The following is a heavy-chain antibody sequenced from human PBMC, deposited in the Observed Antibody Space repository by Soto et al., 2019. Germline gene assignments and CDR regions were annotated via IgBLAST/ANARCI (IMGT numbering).Heavy chain of an antibody. V-gene: IGHV1-8*01. CDR1: GYTFTNSD. CDR3: ARRPHCSGGICYYGLDN. CDR2: MNPDSGHA. Sequence: GASVKVSCKASGYTFTNSDINWVRQAPGQGLEWMGWMNPDSGHAAYAQKFQGRVTLTTSTSTSTVYMEMRSLGSEDTAVYYCARRPHCSGGICYYGLDNWGQGTLVTVS. D-gene: IGHD2-15*01. J-gene: IGHJ4*02.